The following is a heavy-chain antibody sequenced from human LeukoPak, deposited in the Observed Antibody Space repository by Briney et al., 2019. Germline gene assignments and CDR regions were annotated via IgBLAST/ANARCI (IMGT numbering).Heavy chain of an antibody. Sequence: PSETLSLTCTVSGGSISSHYWTWIRQSPVKGLEWIGDISNSGTTSYNPSLKSRGTISIDTSKNQFSLKLSSVTAADTAVYYCGRDALVGYFSYYYMDVWGKGTTVTVSS. D-gene: IGHD2-15*01. CDR3: GRDALVGYFSYYYMDV. CDR1: GGSISSHY. V-gene: IGHV4-59*11. CDR2: ISNSGTT. J-gene: IGHJ6*03.